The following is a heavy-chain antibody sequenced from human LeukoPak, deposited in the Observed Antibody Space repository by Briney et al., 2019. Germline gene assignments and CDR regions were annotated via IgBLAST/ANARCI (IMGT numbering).Heavy chain of an antibody. V-gene: IGHV3-23*01. Sequence: PGGSLRLSCAASGFTFSSYAMSWVRQAPGKGLEWVSAISGSGGSTYYADSVKGRFTISRDNPKNTLYLQMNSLRAEDTAVYYCAKDSRITMVRRGDYWGQGTLVTVSS. D-gene: IGHD3-10*01. CDR2: ISGSGGST. CDR1: GFTFSSYA. CDR3: AKDSRITMVRRGDY. J-gene: IGHJ4*02.